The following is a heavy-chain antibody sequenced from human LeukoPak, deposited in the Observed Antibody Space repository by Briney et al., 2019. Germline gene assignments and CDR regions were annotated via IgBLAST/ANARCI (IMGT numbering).Heavy chain of an antibody. Sequence: PSETLSLTCTVSGGSISSSDYYWSWIRQPPGKGLEWIGYIYHSGSTYYNPSLKSRVTISVDRSKNQFSLKLSSVTAADTAVYYCARGLYYGSGYYMDVWGKGTTVTVSS. J-gene: IGHJ6*03. D-gene: IGHD3-10*01. CDR2: IYHSGST. CDR3: ARGLYYGSGYYMDV. V-gene: IGHV4-30-2*01. CDR1: GGSISSSDYY.